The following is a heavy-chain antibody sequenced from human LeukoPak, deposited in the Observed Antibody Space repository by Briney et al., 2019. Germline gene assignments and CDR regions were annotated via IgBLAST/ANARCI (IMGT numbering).Heavy chain of an antibody. J-gene: IGHJ4*02. CDR3: ARVGADIVATIVDY. CDR2: ISAYNGNT. Sequence: ASVKVSCKASGYTFTSYDINWVRQAPGQGLEWMGWISAYNGNTNYAQKLQGRVTMTTDTSTSTAYMELRSLRSDDTAVYYCARVGADIVATIVDYWGQGTLVTVSS. CDR1: GYTFTSYD. V-gene: IGHV1-18*01. D-gene: IGHD5-12*01.